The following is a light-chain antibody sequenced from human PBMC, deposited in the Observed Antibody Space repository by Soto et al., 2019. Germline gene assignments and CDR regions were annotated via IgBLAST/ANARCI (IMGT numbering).Light chain of an antibody. J-gene: IGKJ4*01. CDR1: QSVSSN. V-gene: IGKV3-15*01. Sequence: EIVMTQSPATLSVSPGERATLSCRASQSVSSNLAWYQQKPGQTRKLLIYVASTRATGIPARFSGSGSGTEFTLTISSLQSEDFAVYYCQQYNVWPLTFGGGTKVEFK. CDR3: QQYNVWPLT. CDR2: VAS.